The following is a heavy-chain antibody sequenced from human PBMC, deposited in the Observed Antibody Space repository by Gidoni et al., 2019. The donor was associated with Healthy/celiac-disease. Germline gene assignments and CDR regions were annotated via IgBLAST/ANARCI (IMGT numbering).Heavy chain of an antibody. CDR2: IEYDGSNK. Sequence: QVQLVESGGGVVQPGRPLRLSLSSSRFPFSSFAMHWVRQAPCKGLEWGAVIEYDGSNKYYADSVKGRFTISRDNSKNTLYLQMNSLRAEDTAVYYCARDQNVVVVAARRNDAFDIWGQGTMVTVSS. D-gene: IGHD2-15*01. CDR3: ARDQNVVVVAARRNDAFDI. V-gene: IGHV3-30-3*01. CDR1: RFPFSSFA. J-gene: IGHJ3*02.